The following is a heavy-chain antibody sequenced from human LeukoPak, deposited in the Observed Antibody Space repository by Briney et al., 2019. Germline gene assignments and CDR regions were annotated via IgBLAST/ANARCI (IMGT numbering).Heavy chain of an antibody. Sequence: PGGSLRLSCAASGFTFSTYEMNWVRQAPGKGLEWVSYISSSGSSIYYIDSVKGRFTISRDNAENSVYLQMSSLTAEDTAVYYCVRGSAAAKNAFDVWGQGTMVSVSS. D-gene: IGHD6-13*01. CDR2: ISSSGSSI. J-gene: IGHJ3*01. CDR3: VRGSAAAKNAFDV. CDR1: GFTFSTYE. V-gene: IGHV3-48*03.